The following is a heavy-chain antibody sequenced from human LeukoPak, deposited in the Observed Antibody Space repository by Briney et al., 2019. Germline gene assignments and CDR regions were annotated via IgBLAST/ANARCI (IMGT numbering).Heavy chain of an antibody. CDR1: GFTFRSYA. D-gene: IGHD1/OR15-1a*01. J-gene: IGHJ4*02. CDR2: ISYDGSNK. V-gene: IGHV3-30-3*01. Sequence: GGSLRLSCEASGFTFRSYAMSWVRQAPGKGLEWVAVISYDGSNKYYADSVKGRFTISRDNSKNTLYLQMNSLRAEDTAVYYCARLGGKTLDYWGQGTLVTVSS. CDR3: ARLGGKTLDY.